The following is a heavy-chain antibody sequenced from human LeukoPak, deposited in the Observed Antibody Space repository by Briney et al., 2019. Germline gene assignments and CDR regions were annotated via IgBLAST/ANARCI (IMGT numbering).Heavy chain of an antibody. Sequence: PGGSLRLSCAASGFTFSNCWMHWVRQAPGKGLVWVSRVSSDGGTTNYADSVKGRFTISRDNAKNTLYLQMNSLRAEDTAVYYCTRDITLTRGGRSDYWGQGTLVTVSA. CDR2: VSSDGGTT. CDR3: TRDITLTRGGRSDY. D-gene: IGHD3-10*01. J-gene: IGHJ4*02. CDR1: GFTFSNCW. V-gene: IGHV3-74*01.